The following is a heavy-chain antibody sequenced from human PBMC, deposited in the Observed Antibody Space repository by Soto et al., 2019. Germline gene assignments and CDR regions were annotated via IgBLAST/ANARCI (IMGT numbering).Heavy chain of an antibody. CDR2: IRSKAYGGTT. CDR1: GFTFGDYA. CDR3: TRDRGVTTHDAFDI. D-gene: IGHD4-17*01. V-gene: IGHV3-49*04. Sequence: GGSLRLSCTASGFTFGDYAMSWVRQAPGKGLEWVGFIRSKAYGGTTEYAASVKGRFTISRDDSKSIAYLQMNSLKTEDTAVYYCTRDRGVTTHDAFDIWGQGTMVTVSS. J-gene: IGHJ3*02.